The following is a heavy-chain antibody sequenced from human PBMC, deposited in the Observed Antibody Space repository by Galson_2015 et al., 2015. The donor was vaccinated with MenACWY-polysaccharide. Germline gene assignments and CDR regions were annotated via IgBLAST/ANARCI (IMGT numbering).Heavy chain of an antibody. V-gene: IGHV2-70*01. J-gene: IGHJ4*02. CDR3: ARFYDSSGYYIPDY. D-gene: IGHD3-22*01. CDR2: IDWDDDK. CDR1: GFSLSTSGMC. Sequence: PALVKPTQTLTLTCTFSGFSLSTSGMCVSWIRQPPGKALEWLALIDWDDDKYYSTSLKTRLTISKDTSKNQVVLTMTNMDPVDTATYYCARFYDSSGYYIPDYWGQGTLVTVSS.